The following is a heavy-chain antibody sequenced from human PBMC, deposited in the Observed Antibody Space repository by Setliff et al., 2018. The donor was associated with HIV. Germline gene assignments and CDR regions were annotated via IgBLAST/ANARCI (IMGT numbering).Heavy chain of an antibody. D-gene: IGHD3-3*01. CDR1: GLTFSNAW. J-gene: IGHJ6*03. V-gene: IGHV3-15*01. CDR3: TTRAVPSRWGELQFLERYYYSMDV. Sequence: SCAASGLTFSNAWMNWVRQAPGKGLEWVGRIKSKSDGGTKDYAAPVKGRFTISRDDSKNTLYLQMNSLKIEDTAVYYCTTRAVPSRWGELQFLERYYYSMDVWGKGTTVTVSS. CDR2: IKSKSDGGTK.